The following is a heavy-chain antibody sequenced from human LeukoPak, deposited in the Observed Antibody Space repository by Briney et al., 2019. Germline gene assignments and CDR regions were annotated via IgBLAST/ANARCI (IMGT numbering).Heavy chain of an antibody. CDR3: ARVLRGYSYGHRAFDI. Sequence: ASVRVSCKASGYTFTGYYMNWVRQAPGQGLEWMGGIIPIFGTANYAQKFQGRVTITADESTSTAYMELSSLRSEDTAVYYCARVLRGYSYGHRAFDIWGQGTMVTVSS. CDR2: IIPIFGTA. J-gene: IGHJ3*02. CDR1: GYTFTGYY. V-gene: IGHV1-69*13. D-gene: IGHD5-18*01.